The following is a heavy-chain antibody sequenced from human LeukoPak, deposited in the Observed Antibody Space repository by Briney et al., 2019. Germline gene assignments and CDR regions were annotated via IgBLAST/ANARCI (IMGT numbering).Heavy chain of an antibody. J-gene: IGHJ4*02. Sequence: PSQTLSPTCTVSGGSISSGGYYWSWIRQHPGKGLEWIGYIYYSGSTYYNPSLKSRVTISVDTSKNQFSLKLSSVTAADTAVYYCARSIAVADFPGYWGQGTLVTVSS. D-gene: IGHD6-19*01. CDR3: ARSIAVADFPGY. CDR2: IYYSGST. CDR1: GGSISSGGYY. V-gene: IGHV4-31*03.